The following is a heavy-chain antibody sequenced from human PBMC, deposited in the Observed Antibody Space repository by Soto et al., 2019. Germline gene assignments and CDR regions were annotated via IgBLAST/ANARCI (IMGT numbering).Heavy chain of an antibody. D-gene: IGHD5-12*01. V-gene: IGHV1-2*02. CDR2: IIPNSGGT. CDR1: GYTFTGYY. Sequence: ASVKVSCKASGYTFTGYYMHWVRQAPGQGLEWMGWIIPNSGGTNYAQKFQGRVTMTRDTSISTAYMELSRLRSDDTAVYYCARAGVPADGLRCDIVAKMYNWFDPWGHGTLVTVSS. CDR3: ARAGVPADGLRCDIVAKMYNWFDP. J-gene: IGHJ5*02.